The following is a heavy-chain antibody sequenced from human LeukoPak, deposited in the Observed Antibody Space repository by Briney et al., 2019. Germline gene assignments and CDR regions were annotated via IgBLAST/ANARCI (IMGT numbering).Heavy chain of an antibody. D-gene: IGHD3-16*01. J-gene: IGHJ4*02. V-gene: IGHV4-39*07. CDR3: ARRTSTFAFDY. CDR2: IYYSGST. Sequence: SETLSLTRTVSGGSISSSSYYWGWIRQPPGKGLEWIGSIYYSGSTYYNPSLKSRVTISVDTSKNQFSLKLSSVTAADTAVYYCARRTSTFAFDYWGQGTLVTVSS. CDR1: GGSISSSSYY.